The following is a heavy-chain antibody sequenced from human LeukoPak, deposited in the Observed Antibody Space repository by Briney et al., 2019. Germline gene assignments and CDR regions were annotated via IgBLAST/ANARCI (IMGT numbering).Heavy chain of an antibody. J-gene: IGHJ4*02. V-gene: IGHV3-30-3*01. Sequence: GGSLRLSCAVSGFTFSSYAMHWVRQAPGKGLERVAVISYDGSNKYYADSVKGRFTISRDNSKNTLYLQMNSLRADDTAVYYCARPRREYQLLPNFDYWGQGTLVTVSS. CDR2: ISYDGSNK. CDR1: GFTFSSYA. CDR3: ARPRREYQLLPNFDY. D-gene: IGHD2-2*01.